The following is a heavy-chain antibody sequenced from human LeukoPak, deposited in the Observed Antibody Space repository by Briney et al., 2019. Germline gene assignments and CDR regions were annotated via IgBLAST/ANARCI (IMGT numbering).Heavy chain of an antibody. CDR2: ISYDGSNK. V-gene: IGHV3-30*18. D-gene: IGHD5-12*01. Sequence: GGSLRLSCAASGFTFSSYGMHWVRQAPGRGLEWVAVISYDGSNKYYADSVKGRFTISRDNSKNTLYLQMNSLGAEDTAVYYCVNLGYSDGGQGTLVTVSS. CDR3: VNLGYSD. CDR1: GFTFSSYG. J-gene: IGHJ4*02.